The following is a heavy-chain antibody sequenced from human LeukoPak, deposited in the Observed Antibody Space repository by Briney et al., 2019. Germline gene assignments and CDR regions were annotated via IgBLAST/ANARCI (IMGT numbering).Heavy chain of an antibody. D-gene: IGHD6-19*01. V-gene: IGHV4-4*02. CDR2: IYHSGST. Sequence: SGTLSLTCAVSGGSISSSNWWSWVRQPPGKGLEWIGEIYHSGSTNYNPSLKSRVTISVDKSKNQFSLKLSSVTAVDTAVYYCARVVYSSGWPFDYWGQGTLVTVSS. CDR1: GGSISSSNW. J-gene: IGHJ4*02. CDR3: ARVVYSSGWPFDY.